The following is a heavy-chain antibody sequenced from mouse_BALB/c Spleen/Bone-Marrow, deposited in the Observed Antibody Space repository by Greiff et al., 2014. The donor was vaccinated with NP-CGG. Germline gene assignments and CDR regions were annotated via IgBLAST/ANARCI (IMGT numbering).Heavy chain of an antibody. CDR2: IYPSDSYT. Sequence: VQLQQSGAELVRPGASVKLSCKASGYTFNNSCIHWVKQRPGQGLEWIGNIYPSDSYTNYNQKFKDKATLTVDKSSTTAYMQRSRSTSEDSAVYYCTRWLPYAMDYWGQGTSVTVSS. V-gene: IGHV1-69*02. CDR1: GYTFNNSC. D-gene: IGHD2-2*01. J-gene: IGHJ4*01. CDR3: TRWLPYAMDY.